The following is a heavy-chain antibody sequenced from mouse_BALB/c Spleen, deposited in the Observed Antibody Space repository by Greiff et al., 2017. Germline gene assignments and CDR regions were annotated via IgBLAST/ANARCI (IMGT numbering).Heavy chain of an antibody. CDR1: GFTFSSFG. V-gene: IGHV5-17*02. D-gene: IGHD2-1*01. Sequence: DVMLVESGGGLVQPGGSRKLSCAASGFTFSSFGMHWVRQAPEKGLEWVAYISSGSSTIYYADTVKGRFTISRDNPKNTLFLQMTSLRSEDTAMYYCARVTSYYAMDYWGQGTSVTVSS. CDR3: ARVTSYYAMDY. CDR2: ISSGSSTI. J-gene: IGHJ4*01.